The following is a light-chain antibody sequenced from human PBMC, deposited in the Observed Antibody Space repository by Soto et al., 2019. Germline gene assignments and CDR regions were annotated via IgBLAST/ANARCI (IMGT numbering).Light chain of an antibody. CDR1: QVINNY. Sequence: DIQMTQSPSSLSASVGDRVTITCQARQVINNYLNWYQQKPGKAPKLLIFNASILETGVPSKFSGSGSGTYFTFTISSLQPEDIATYYCQQYENLPITFGQGTRLEIK. J-gene: IGKJ5*01. CDR2: NAS. CDR3: QQYENLPIT. V-gene: IGKV1-33*01.